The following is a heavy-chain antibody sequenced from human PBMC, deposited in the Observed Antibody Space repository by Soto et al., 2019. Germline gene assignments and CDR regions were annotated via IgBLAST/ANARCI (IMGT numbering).Heavy chain of an antibody. D-gene: IGHD2-15*01. V-gene: IGHV4-31*03. Sequence: SETLSLTCTVSGGSISSGGYYWSWNRQPPGKGLEWIGYIYSSGSTYYNPSLKSRVTISVDTSKNQSSLQLSSVTAADTAAYYGARAGPSSLTFIVVVVAASNDDFDIWGQGTMVTVSS. J-gene: IGHJ3*02. CDR2: IYSSGST. CDR1: GGSISSGGYY. CDR3: ARAGPSSLTFIVVVVAASNDDFDI.